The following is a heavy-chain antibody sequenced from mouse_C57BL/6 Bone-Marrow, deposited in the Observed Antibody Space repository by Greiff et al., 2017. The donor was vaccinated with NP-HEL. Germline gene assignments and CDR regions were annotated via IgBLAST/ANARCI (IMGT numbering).Heavy chain of an antibody. D-gene: IGHD3-2*02. CDR1: GYTFTSYW. V-gene: IGHV1-64*01. J-gene: IGHJ2*01. CDR3: AREQLRLRSY. CDR2: IHPNSGST. Sequence: QVQLQQPGAELVKPGASVKVSCKASGYTFTSYWMHWVKQRPGQGLEWIGRIHPNSGSTNYNEKFKSKATLTVDKSSSTAYMQLSSLTSEDSAVYYCAREQLRLRSYWGQGTTLTVSS.